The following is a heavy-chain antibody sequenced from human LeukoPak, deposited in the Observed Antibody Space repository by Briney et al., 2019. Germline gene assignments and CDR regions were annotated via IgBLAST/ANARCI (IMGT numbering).Heavy chain of an antibody. Sequence: GGSLRLSCAASGFTFSSYGMHWVRQAPGKGLEWVAFIRYDGSNKYYADSVKGRFTISRDNSKNTLYLQMNSLRAEDTAVYYCAKDQKGRPRGYYYYYMDVWGKGTTVTVSS. CDR3: AKDQKGRPRGYYYYYMDV. CDR1: GFTFSSYG. CDR2: IRYDGSNK. J-gene: IGHJ6*03. D-gene: IGHD3-10*01. V-gene: IGHV3-30*02.